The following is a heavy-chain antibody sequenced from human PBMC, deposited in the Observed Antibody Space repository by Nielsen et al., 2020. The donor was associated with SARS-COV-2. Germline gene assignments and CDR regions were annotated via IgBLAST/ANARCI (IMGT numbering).Heavy chain of an antibody. D-gene: IGHD1-26*01. CDR2: IYYSGST. CDR1: GGSISSSSYY. V-gene: IGHV4-39*07. Sequence: SETLSLTCTVSGGSISSSSYYWGWIRQPPGKGLEWIGSIYYSGSTYYNPSLKSRVTISVDKSKNQFSLKLSSVTAADTAVYYCARGREVRFDYWGQGTLVTVSS. J-gene: IGHJ4*02. CDR3: ARGREVRFDY.